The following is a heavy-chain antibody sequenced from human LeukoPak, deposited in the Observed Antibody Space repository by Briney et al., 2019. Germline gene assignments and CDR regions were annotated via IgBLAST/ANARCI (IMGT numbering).Heavy chain of an antibody. V-gene: IGHV3-15*01. CDR2: IKSKTDGGTT. Sequence: GGSLRLSCAASGFIFRKYAMSWVRQAPGKGLEWVGRIKSKTDGGTTDYAAPVKGRFTVSRDDSKNTLYLQMNSLKTEDTAVYYCTTEYCGGDCYSPQNFDYWGQGTLVTVSS. CDR1: GFIFRKYA. CDR3: TTEYCGGDCYSPQNFDY. J-gene: IGHJ4*02. D-gene: IGHD2-21*01.